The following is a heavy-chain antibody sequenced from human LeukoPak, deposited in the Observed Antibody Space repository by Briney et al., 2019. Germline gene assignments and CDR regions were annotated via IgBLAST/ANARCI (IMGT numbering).Heavy chain of an antibody. D-gene: IGHD3-10*01. CDR3: ARLGYYGSGSYRRWFDP. V-gene: IGHV4-39*01. CDR1: GGSISSSSYY. Sequence: SETLSLTCTVSGGSISSSSYYWGWIRQPPGKGLEWIGSIYYSGSTYYNPSLKSRVTISVDTSKNQFSLKLSSVTAADTAVYYCARLGYYGSGSYRRWFDPWGQGTLVTVSS. J-gene: IGHJ5*02. CDR2: IYYSGST.